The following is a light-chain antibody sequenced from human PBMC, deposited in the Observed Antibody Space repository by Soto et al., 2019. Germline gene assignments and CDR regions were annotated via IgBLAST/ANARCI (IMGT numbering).Light chain of an antibody. V-gene: IGKV3-20*01. CDR2: GAS. Sequence: ELVLTQSPGTLSLSPGERATLSCRASQSVSSSYLAWYQQKPGQAPRLIIYGASSRATGIPDRFSGSGSGTDFSLTISRLEPEDFAVYYCQQYDSSPLTFGGGTKVEIK. CDR1: QSVSSSY. CDR3: QQYDSSPLT. J-gene: IGKJ4*01.